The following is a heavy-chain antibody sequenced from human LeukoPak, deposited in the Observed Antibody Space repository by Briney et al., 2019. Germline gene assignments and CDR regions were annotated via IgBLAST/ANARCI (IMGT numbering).Heavy chain of an antibody. J-gene: IGHJ4*02. CDR1: GVSISDFH. D-gene: IGHD1/OR15-1a*01. CDR2: ITNSGDA. Sequence: PSENLSLTCTVAGVSISDFHWSWLRQSPEKGLEWIGWITNSGDANYNPSLESRLAMSAETTKRQLSLRVTSVTDADTAVYYCARHVEHAAYFHHWGQGILVTVSS. V-gene: IGHV4-59*08. CDR3: ARHVEHAAYFHH.